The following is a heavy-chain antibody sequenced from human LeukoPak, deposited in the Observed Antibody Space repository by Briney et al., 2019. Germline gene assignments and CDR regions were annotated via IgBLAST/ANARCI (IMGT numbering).Heavy chain of an antibody. CDR3: ARVTRRYSSGWYYFDY. J-gene: IGHJ4*02. CDR1: GFTFSSYA. D-gene: IGHD6-19*01. V-gene: IGHV3-30*04. Sequence: GGSLRLSCAASGFTFSSYAMHWVRQAPGKGLEWVAVISYDGSNKYYADSVKGRFTISRDNSKNTLYLQMNSLGAEDTAVYYCARVTRRYSSGWYYFDYWGQGTLVTVSS. CDR2: ISYDGSNK.